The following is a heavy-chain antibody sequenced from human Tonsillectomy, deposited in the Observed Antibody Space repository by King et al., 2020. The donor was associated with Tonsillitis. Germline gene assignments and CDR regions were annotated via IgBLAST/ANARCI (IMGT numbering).Heavy chain of an antibody. CDR2: MYYSGNT. CDR1: GGSLSSYY. V-gene: IGHV4-59*08. D-gene: IGHD2-21*02. CDR3: ARLYYCGGDCYSFDS. Sequence: QLQESGPGLVKPSETLSLTCTVSGGSLSSYYWSWIRPPPGKGLQWIGYMYYSGNTNYSPSLKSRVTISLDTSKNQFSLKLSSVTAADTAVYYCARLYYCGGDCYSFDSWGQGTLVTVSS. J-gene: IGHJ4*02.